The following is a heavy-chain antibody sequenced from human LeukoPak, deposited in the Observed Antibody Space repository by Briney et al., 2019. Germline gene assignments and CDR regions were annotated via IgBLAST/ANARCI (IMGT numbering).Heavy chain of an antibody. CDR3: ARDTQGAYYDSSGYYY. CDR2: ISSSGSTI. Sequence: LSLTCAVYGGSFSGYYWSWIRQAPGKGLEWVSYISSSGSTIYYADSVKGRFTISRDNAKNSLYLQMNSLRAEDTAVYYCARDTQGAYYDSSGYYYWGQGTLVTVSS. J-gene: IGHJ4*02. V-gene: IGHV3-11*01. D-gene: IGHD3-22*01. CDR1: GGSFSGYY.